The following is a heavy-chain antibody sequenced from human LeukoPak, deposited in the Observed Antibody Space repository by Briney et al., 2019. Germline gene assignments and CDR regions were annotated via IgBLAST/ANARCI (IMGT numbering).Heavy chain of an antibody. D-gene: IGHD6-13*01. CDR1: GFIFSSYA. CDR3: AARHRYSSSWTFDY. J-gene: IGHJ4*02. CDR2: ISGSGSST. V-gene: IGHV3-23*01. Sequence: GGSLRLSCAASGFIFSSYAMSWVRQAPGKGLEWVSAISGSGSSTYYADSVKGRFTISRDNSKNTLFLQMNSLRAEDTAVYYRAARHRYSSSWTFDYWGQGTLVTVSS.